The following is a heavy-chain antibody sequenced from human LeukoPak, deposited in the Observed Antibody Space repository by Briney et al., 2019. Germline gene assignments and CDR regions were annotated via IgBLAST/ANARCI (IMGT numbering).Heavy chain of an antibody. Sequence: GGSLRLSCAASGFTFSSYAMHWVRQAPGKGLEWVAVISYDGSNKYYADSVKGRFTISRDNAKNTLNLQMNSLRAEDTAVYYCARDLGQYYDTSDNWFDPWGQGTLVTVSS. V-gene: IGHV3-30*04. CDR2: ISYDGSNK. CDR3: ARDLGQYYDTSDNWFDP. CDR1: GFTFSSYA. D-gene: IGHD3-22*01. J-gene: IGHJ5*02.